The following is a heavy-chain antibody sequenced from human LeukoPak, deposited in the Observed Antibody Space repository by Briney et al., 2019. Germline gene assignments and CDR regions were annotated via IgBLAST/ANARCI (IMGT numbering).Heavy chain of an antibody. CDR2: IHYSGST. Sequence: SETLSLTCTVSGGSISNYYWSWIRQPPGKGLEWIGYIHYSGSTKYKPSLKSRVTISVDTSKNQFSLKLSSVTAADTAVYYCARTSTWYSSSWFFDYWGQGTLVTVSS. J-gene: IGHJ4*02. CDR3: ARTSTWYSSSWFFDY. D-gene: IGHD6-13*01. V-gene: IGHV4-59*01. CDR1: GGSISNYY.